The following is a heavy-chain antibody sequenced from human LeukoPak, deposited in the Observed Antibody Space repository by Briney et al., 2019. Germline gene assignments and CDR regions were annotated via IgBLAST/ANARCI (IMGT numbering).Heavy chain of an antibody. Sequence: GGSLRLSCAASGFTFGDYAMSWFRQAPGKGLEWVGFIRSKAYGGTTEYAASVKGRFTISRDDSKSIAYLQMNSLKTEDTAVYYCTRGAAPATYYYDSSGCYFNDYWGQGTLVTVSS. D-gene: IGHD3-22*01. V-gene: IGHV3-49*03. J-gene: IGHJ4*02. CDR2: IRSKAYGGTT. CDR3: TRGAAPATYYYDSSGCYFNDY. CDR1: GFTFGDYA.